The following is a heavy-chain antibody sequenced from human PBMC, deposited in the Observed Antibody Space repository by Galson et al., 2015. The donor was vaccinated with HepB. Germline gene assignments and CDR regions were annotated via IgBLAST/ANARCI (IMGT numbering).Heavy chain of an antibody. J-gene: IGHJ4*02. CDR2: ISGSGGST. CDR1: GFTFSSYA. CDR3: AKVMDYYDSSGYYVSLEPLDY. V-gene: IGHV3-23*01. D-gene: IGHD3-22*01. Sequence: SLRLSCAASGFTFSSYAMIWVRQAPGKGLEWVSAISGSGGSTYYADSVKGRFTISRDNSKNTLYLQMNSLRAEDTAVYYCAKVMDYYDSSGYYVSLEPLDYWGQGTLVTVSS.